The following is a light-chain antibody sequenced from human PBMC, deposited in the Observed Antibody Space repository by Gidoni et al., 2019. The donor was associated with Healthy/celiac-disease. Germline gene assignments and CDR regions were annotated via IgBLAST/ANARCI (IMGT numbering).Light chain of an antibody. J-gene: IGKJ3*01. CDR2: DAS. CDR1: QGISSA. V-gene: IGKV1-13*02. CDR3: QQCNSYPRFT. Sequence: AIQLTQSPSSLSASVGDRVTITCRASQGISSALAWYQQKPGKAPKLLIYDASSLESGVPSRFSGSGSGTDFTLTISSLQPEDFATYYCQQCNSYPRFTFGPGTKVDIK.